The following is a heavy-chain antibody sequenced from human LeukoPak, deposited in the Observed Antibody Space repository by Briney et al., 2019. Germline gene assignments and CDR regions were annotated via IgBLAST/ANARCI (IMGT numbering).Heavy chain of an antibody. V-gene: IGHV1-2*02. CDR3: ALIAYCSSTSCFDY. D-gene: IGHD2-2*01. Sequence: ASVKVSCKTSGYIFTGYYMHWVRQAPGQGLEWMGWINPNSGGTNYAQKFQGRVTMTRDTSISTAYMELSRLRSDDTAVYYCALIAYCSSTSCFDYWGQGTLVTVSS. CDR2: INPNSGGT. CDR1: GYIFTGYY. J-gene: IGHJ4*02.